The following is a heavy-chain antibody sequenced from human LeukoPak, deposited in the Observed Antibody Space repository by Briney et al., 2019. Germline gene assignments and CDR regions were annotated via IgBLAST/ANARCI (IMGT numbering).Heavy chain of an antibody. Sequence: GESLKISCKGSGCSFTSYWIGWVRQMPGKGLEWMGIIYPGDSDTRYSPSFQGQVTISADKSISTAYLQWSSLKASDTAMYYCARLACSSTSCYRSAEYFQHWGQGTLVTVSS. CDR3: ARLACSSTSCYRSAEYFQH. CDR1: GCSFTSYW. V-gene: IGHV5-51*01. CDR2: IYPGDSDT. J-gene: IGHJ1*01. D-gene: IGHD2-2*01.